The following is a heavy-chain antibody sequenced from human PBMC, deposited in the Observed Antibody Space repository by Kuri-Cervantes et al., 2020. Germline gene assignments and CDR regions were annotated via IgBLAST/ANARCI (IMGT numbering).Heavy chain of an antibody. CDR2: LSYDGSNK. D-gene: IGHD4-17*01. CDR1: VFTFSSYG. Sequence: SMKISWASSVFTFSSYGVHWVRKAPGKGLEWAAVLSYDGSNKYYADSVKGRFTISRDNSKNTLYLQMNSLRAEDTAVYYCAKDLLIGYGDYRETYYYYGMGVWGQGTTVTVSS. V-gene: IGHV3-30*18. J-gene: IGHJ6*02. CDR3: AKDLLIGYGDYRETYYYYGMGV.